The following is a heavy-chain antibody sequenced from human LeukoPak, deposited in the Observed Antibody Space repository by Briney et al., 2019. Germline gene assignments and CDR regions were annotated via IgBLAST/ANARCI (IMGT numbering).Heavy chain of an antibody. J-gene: IGHJ5*02. CDR1: GGSFSGYY. CDR3: AREDYDYVWGSYRYPNWFDP. CDR2: INHSGST. Sequence: SETLSLTCAVYGGSFSGYYWSWIRQPPGKGLEWIGEINHSGSTNYNPSLKSRVTISVDTYKNQFSLKLSSVTAADTAVYYCAREDYDYVWGSYRYPNWFDPWGQGTLVTVSS. V-gene: IGHV4-34*01. D-gene: IGHD3-16*02.